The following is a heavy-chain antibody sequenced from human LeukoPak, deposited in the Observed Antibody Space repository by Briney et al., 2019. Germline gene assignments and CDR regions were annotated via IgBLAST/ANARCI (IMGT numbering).Heavy chain of an antibody. J-gene: IGHJ4*02. V-gene: IGHV3-30-3*01. D-gene: IGHD2-21*01. Sequence: GGSLRLSCAASGFTFSSYAMHWVRQAPGKGLEWVAVISYDGSNKYYADSVKGRFTISRDNSKNTLYLQMNSLKPEDTAVYYCAKDLAYCGGDCFNFDYWGQGILVTVSS. CDR1: GFTFSSYA. CDR3: AKDLAYCGGDCFNFDY. CDR2: ISYDGSNK.